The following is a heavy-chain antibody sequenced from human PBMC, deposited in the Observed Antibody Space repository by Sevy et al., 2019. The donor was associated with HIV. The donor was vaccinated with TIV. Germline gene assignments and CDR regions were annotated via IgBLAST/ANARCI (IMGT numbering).Heavy chain of an antibody. CDR3: ASDRLPASGFDP. CDR1: GYIFSNYG. Sequence: ASVKVSCKAAGYIFSNYGITWVRQAPGQGLEWMGWMIVSKGNTKYAQKFQGRLSMTTDTSTSTAYMELRSLRSADTAVYYCASDRLPASGFDPWGQGTLVTVSS. D-gene: IGHD2-21*02. CDR2: MIVSKGNT. V-gene: IGHV1-18*01. J-gene: IGHJ5*02.